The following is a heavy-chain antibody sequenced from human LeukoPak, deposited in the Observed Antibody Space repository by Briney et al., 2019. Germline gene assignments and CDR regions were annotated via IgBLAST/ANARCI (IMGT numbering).Heavy chain of an antibody. CDR2: ITTSDGNT. D-gene: IGHD6-19*01. J-gene: IGHJ4*02. CDR1: GFTFSSYT. CDR3: ARGSGWYVGLDY. Sequence: GGSLRLSCAASGFTFSSYTMSWVRQAPGKGLEWVVTITTSDGNTYYADSVKGRFTISRDNSKNTLYLQMNSLRAEDTAVYYCARGSGWYVGLDYWGQGTLVTVSS. V-gene: IGHV3-23*01.